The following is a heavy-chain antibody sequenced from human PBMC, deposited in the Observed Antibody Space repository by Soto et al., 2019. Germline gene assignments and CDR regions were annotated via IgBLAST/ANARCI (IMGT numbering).Heavy chain of an antibody. V-gene: IGHV3-74*01. J-gene: IGHJ4*02. CDR1: GFTFSAFN. CDR3: ARSGAVSCRSYHGN. CDR2: INSDGSST. Sequence: GRSLRLSCGASGFTFSAFNMHWVRQGPGKGLVWVSRINSDGSSTRYADSVKGRFTISRDNAKNTLYLQMNSLRVEDTAIYYCARSGAVSCRSYHGNCGLRTLGSVSS. D-gene: IGHD2-2*01.